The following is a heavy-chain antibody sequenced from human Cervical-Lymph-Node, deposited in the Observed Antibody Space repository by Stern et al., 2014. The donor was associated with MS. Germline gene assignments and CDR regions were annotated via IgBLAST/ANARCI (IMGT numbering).Heavy chain of an antibody. V-gene: IGHV2-5*01. J-gene: IGHJ4*01. D-gene: IGHD3-9*01. CDR1: GFSLSTSGVG. CDR3: AHDYHDILTGYYNSRFAS. Sequence: QVTLRESGPTLVKPTQTLTLTCTFSGFSLSTSGVGVGWIRQPPGKALEWLALIYWTDDRRYNPSLKNRLTITKDTSTNQVVLTMTNMDPVDIATYYCAHDYHDILTGYYNSRFASWGHGTLVTVSS. CDR2: IYWTDDR.